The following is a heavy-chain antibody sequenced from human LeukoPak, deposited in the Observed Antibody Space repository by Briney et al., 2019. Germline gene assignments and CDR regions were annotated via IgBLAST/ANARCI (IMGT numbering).Heavy chain of an antibody. CDR2: IKQDGSEK. V-gene: IGHV3-7*01. D-gene: IGHD6-19*01. CDR1: GFTVSSNY. Sequence: GGSLRLSCAASGFTVSSNYMSWVRQAPGKGLEWVANIKQDGSEKYYVDSVKGRFTISRDNAKNSLYLQMNSLRAEDTAVYYCARDLRTIAVAGRRGAFDIWGQGTMVTVSS. J-gene: IGHJ3*02. CDR3: ARDLRTIAVAGRRGAFDI.